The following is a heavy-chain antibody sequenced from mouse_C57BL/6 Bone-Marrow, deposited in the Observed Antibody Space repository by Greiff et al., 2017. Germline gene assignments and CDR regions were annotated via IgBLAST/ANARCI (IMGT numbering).Heavy chain of an antibody. D-gene: IGHD2-2*01. J-gene: IGHJ4*01. Sequence: QVHVKQPGAELVKPGASVKLSCKASGYTFTNYWMHWVKQRPGQGLEWIGMMHPNGGCPDYNEKFKSEATLSVAKSSRTAYMELSSLTSEASAVYSCASSYAYDEYTMDYWGQGTSVTVSS. CDR2: MHPNGGCP. CDR3: ASSYAYDEYTMDY. CDR1: GYTFTNYW. V-gene: IGHV1-64*01.